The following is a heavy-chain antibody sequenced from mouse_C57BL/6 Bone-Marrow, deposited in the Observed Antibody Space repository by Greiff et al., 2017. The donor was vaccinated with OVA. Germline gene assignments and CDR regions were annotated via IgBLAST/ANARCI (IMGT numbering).Heavy chain of an antibody. J-gene: IGHJ3*01. D-gene: IGHD1-1*01. CDR3: KREGYYGSSYWFDY. Sequence: QVHVKQSGAELVRPGASVTLSCKASGYTFTDYEMHWVKQTPVHGLEWIGAIDPETGGTAYNQKFKGKAILTADKSSSTAYMELRSLTSEDSAVYYCKREGYYGSSYWFDYWGQGTLVTVSA. V-gene: IGHV1-15*01. CDR1: GYTFTDYE. CDR2: IDPETGGT.